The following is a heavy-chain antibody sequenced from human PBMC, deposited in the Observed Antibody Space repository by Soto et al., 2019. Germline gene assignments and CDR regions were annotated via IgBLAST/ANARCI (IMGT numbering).Heavy chain of an antibody. V-gene: IGHV3-23*01. CDR1: GFTFSSFA. CDR2: IGSRGDST. J-gene: IGHJ4*02. D-gene: IGHD6-19*01. Sequence: EVQLLESGGGLVQPGGSLRLSCAASGFTFSSFAMSWVRQAPGKGLEWVSAIGSRGDSTYYADSVKGRFTISRDNSKNTLDRQMNSRRAEDTAVYYCAKDLIYGYNSGRPFDSWGQGTLVTVSS. CDR3: AKDLIYGYNSGRPFDS.